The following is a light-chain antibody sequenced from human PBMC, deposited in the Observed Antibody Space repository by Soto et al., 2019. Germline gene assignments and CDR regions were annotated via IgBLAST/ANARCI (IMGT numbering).Light chain of an antibody. CDR2: GAS. Sequence: EIVMTQSPATLSVSPGERATLSCRASHSVSSDLAWYQHKPGQAPRLLIYGASTRANGIPARFSGRGSGTEFTLTISSLQSVDFAVYYCQQYDNWPQTFGQGTKVDIK. J-gene: IGKJ1*01. V-gene: IGKV3-15*01. CDR1: HSVSSD. CDR3: QQYDNWPQT.